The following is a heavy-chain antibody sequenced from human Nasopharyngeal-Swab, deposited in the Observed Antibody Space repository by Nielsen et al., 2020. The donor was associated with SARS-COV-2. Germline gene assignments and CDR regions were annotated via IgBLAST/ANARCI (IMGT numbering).Heavy chain of an antibody. D-gene: IGHD4-17*01. CDR3: ARASTVTTFFDL. CDR2: INHSGST. J-gene: IGHJ2*01. CDR1: GGSFSGYY. V-gene: IGHV4-34*01. Sequence: GSLRLSCAVYGGSFSGYYWSWIRQPPGKGLEWIGEINHSGSTNYNPSLKSRVTISVDTSKNQFSLKLSSVTAADTAVYYCARASTVTTFFDLWGRGTLVTVSS.